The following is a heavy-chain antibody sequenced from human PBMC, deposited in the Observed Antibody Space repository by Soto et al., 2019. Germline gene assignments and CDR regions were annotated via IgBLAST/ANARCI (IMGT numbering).Heavy chain of an antibody. CDR1: GYTFTSYG. J-gene: IGHJ4*02. Sequence: QVHLVQSGAEVKKPGASVKVSCKGSGYTFTSYGITWVRQAPGQGLEWMGWISAHNGNTDYAQKLQGRVTVTRDTSTSTPYMELMSLRSDDTAVYYCARGRYGDYWGQGALVTVSS. D-gene: IGHD1-1*01. CDR3: ARGRYGDY. V-gene: IGHV1-18*01. CDR2: ISAHNGNT.